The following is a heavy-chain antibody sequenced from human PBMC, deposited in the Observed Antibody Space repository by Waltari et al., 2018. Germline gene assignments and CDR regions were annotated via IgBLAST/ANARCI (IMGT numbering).Heavy chain of an antibody. J-gene: IGHJ4*02. V-gene: IGHV3-21*01. CDR3: ARGGGMLGGDFDY. D-gene: IGHD3-10*02. Sequence: EVQLVESGGGLVKPGGSLRLSCAASGFTFSSYSMNWVSQAPGKGLEWVSSISSSSSYIYYADSVKGRFTISRDNAKNSLYLQMNSLRAEDTAVYYCARGGGMLGGDFDYWGQGTLVTVSS. CDR1: GFTFSSYS. CDR2: ISSSSSYI.